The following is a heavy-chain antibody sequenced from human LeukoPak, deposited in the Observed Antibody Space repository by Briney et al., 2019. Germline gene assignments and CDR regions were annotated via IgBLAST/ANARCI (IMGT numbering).Heavy chain of an antibody. CDR1: GFTVSSNY. Sequence: GGSLRLSCAASGFTVSSNYMSWVRQAPGKGLEWVSVIYSGGSTYYEDSVKGRVTISRDNSQNTVYLQLNSLSAEDTAIYYCAKDYYDSSGYASWGQGTLVTVSS. CDR2: IYSGGST. J-gene: IGHJ5*02. D-gene: IGHD3-22*01. V-gene: IGHV3-53*01. CDR3: AKDYYDSSGYAS.